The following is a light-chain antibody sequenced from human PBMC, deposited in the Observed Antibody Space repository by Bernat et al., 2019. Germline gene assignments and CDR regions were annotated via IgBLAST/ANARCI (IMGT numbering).Light chain of an antibody. Sequence: ESVLTQSPGTLSLSPGERATLSCRASQSVSSSYLVWYQQKPGQAPRLLIYGASSRATGIPDRFSGSGSGTDFTLTISRLEPEDFAVYYCQQYGSSPPRTFGQGTKVEIK. CDR2: GAS. V-gene: IGKV3-20*01. CDR1: QSVSSSY. J-gene: IGKJ1*01. CDR3: QQYGSSPPRT.